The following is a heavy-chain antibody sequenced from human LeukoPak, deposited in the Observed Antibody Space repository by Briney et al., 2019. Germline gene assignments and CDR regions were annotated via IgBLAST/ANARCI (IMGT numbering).Heavy chain of an antibody. CDR1: GYTFTNYY. J-gene: IGHJ4*02. CDR2: INLNAVTT. CDR3: AREGAAEAKNFDY. V-gene: IGHV1-46*01. Sequence: ASVKVSCKASGYTFTNYYIHWMRQAPGQGLEWVGIINLNAVTTRYAQKFQGRITVTRDTSTSTVYMELSSLRSEDTAVYFCAREGAAEAKNFDYWGQGTLVIVSS. D-gene: IGHD6-25*01.